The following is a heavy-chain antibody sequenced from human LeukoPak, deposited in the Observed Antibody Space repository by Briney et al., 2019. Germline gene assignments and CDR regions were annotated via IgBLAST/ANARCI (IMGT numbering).Heavy chain of an antibody. J-gene: IGHJ6*04. D-gene: IGHD3-3*01. Sequence: GGTLRLSCAASGFTFSRYGMTWVRQAPGKGLECVAFIRNDGTNEYNTDSVKGRFTISRDNSKNTLYLQMNSLRPEDTAVYYCAKEWRAPMDVWGKGTTVIISS. CDR2: IRNDGTNE. V-gene: IGHV3-30*02. CDR3: AKEWRAPMDV. CDR1: GFTFSRYG.